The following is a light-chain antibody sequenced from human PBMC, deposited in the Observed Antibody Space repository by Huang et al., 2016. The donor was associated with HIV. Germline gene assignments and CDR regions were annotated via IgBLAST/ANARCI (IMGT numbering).Light chain of an antibody. CDR3: QHSDGLSPLT. Sequence: IRMTQSPSSLSASTGDRVTITCRASQNVGTSLDWYQQRPGRAPVLLIYDASTLQRGVPSRFRGSGSRTVFTLTIGCLQVEDAATYYCQHSDGLSPLTFGGGT. J-gene: IGKJ4*01. V-gene: IGKV1-8*01. CDR2: DAS. CDR1: QNVGTS.